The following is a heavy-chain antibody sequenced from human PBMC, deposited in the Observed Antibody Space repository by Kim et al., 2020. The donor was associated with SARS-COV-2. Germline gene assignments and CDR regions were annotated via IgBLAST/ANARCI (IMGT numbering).Heavy chain of an antibody. J-gene: IGHJ4*02. Sequence: DYAVSVKSRITITPDTSKNQFALQLNSVTPEDTAVYYCTRSGYSSGWTDYWGQGTLVTVSS. CDR3: TRSGYSSGWTDY. D-gene: IGHD6-19*01. V-gene: IGHV6-1*01.